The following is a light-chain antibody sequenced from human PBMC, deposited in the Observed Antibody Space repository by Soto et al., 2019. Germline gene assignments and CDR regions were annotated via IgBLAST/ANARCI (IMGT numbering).Light chain of an antibody. CDR2: EVD. V-gene: IGLV2-14*01. Sequence: SALTQPASVSGSPGQSITISCTGTSTDIGGYTYVSWYQQHPGKVPKLIIYEVDNRPSGVSNRFSGSKSGSTASLTISGLQTEDEADYFCSSYSRTTTRVVFGGGTQLTVL. CDR3: SSYSRTTTRVV. J-gene: IGLJ2*01. CDR1: STDIGGYTY.